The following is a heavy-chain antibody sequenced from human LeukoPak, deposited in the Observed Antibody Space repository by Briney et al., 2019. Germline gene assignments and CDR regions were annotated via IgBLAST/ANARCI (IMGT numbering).Heavy chain of an antibody. Sequence: GGSLRLSCAASGFTFSSYWISWVRQAPGKGLEWVANIKQDGSEKYYVDSVKGRFTISRDNAKNSLYLQMNSLRAEDTAVYYCARESGLSYYDSSGYYECDYWGQGTLVTVSS. V-gene: IGHV3-7*01. D-gene: IGHD3-22*01. CDR2: IKQDGSEK. CDR3: ARESGLSYYDSSGYYECDY. CDR1: GFTFSSYW. J-gene: IGHJ4*02.